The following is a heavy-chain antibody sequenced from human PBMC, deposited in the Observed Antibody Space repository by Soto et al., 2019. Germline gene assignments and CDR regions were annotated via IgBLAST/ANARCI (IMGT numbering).Heavy chain of an antibody. J-gene: IGHJ4*02. D-gene: IGHD2-21*01. V-gene: IGHV3-11*06. CDR3: VRGGGGGQFDC. CDR1: GFTFSDFY. Sequence: GGSLRLSFAASGFTFSDFYMTWVRQAPGKGLEWLSYISINSNHKEYGDSVKGRHTISRDNAKNSLYLQMNSLRADDTAVYYCVRGGGGGQFDCWGQGTLVTVSS. CDR2: ISINSNHK.